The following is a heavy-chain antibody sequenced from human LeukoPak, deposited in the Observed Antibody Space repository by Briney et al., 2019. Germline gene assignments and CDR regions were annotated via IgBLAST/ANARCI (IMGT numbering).Heavy chain of an antibody. D-gene: IGHD6-13*01. CDR1: GFTFSSYA. Sequence: GSLRLSCAASGFTFSSYAMSWVRQAPGKGLEWVSVISGSGDNTYYADSVKGRFTISRDNSKNTLYLQMNSLRAEDTAVYYCAKVEQQLVRQWGQGTLVTVSS. CDR2: ISGSGDNT. V-gene: IGHV3-23*01. J-gene: IGHJ4*02. CDR3: AKVEQQLVRQ.